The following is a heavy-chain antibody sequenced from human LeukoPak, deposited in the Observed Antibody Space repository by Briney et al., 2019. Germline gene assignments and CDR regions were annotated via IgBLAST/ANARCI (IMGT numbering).Heavy chain of an antibody. V-gene: IGHV4-34*01. J-gene: IGHJ4*02. CDR1: GGSFSGYY. D-gene: IGHD3-22*01. CDR3: ARRTYYYDSSGPVYYFDY. Sequence: SETLSLTCAVYGGSFSGYYWSWIRQPPGKGLEWIGEINHSGSTNYNPSLKSRVTISVDTSKNQFSLKLSSVTAEDTAVYYCARRTYYYDSSGPVYYFDYWGQGTLVTVSS. CDR2: INHSGST.